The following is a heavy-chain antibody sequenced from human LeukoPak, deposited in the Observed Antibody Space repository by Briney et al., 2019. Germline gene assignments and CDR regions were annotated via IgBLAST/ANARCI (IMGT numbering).Heavy chain of an antibody. J-gene: IGHJ5*02. V-gene: IGHV1-69*13. D-gene: IGHD2-15*01. CDR2: IIPIFGTA. CDR3: ARGPSAYCSGGSCYSGSAWFDP. Sequence: SVTVSCKASGYTFTSYGISWVRQAPGQGLEWMGGIIPIFGTANYAQKFQGRVTITADESTSTAYMELSSLRSEDTAVYYCARGPSAYCSGGSCYSGSAWFDPWGQGTLVTVSS. CDR1: GYTFTSYG.